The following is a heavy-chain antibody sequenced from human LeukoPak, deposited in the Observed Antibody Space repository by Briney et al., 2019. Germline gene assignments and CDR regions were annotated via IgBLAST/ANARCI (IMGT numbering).Heavy chain of an antibody. CDR3: AKERFDY. CDR2: ISYDGGNK. Sequence: GGSLRLSCAASGFTFSSYGMHWVRQAPGKGLEWVAVISYDGGNKYCADSVKGRFTISRDNSKNTLYLQMNSLRAEDTAVYYCAKERFDYWGQGTLVTVSS. J-gene: IGHJ4*02. V-gene: IGHV3-30*18. CDR1: GFTFSSYG.